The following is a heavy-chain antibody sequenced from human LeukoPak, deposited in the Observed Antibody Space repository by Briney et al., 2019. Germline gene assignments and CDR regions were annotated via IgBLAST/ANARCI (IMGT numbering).Heavy chain of an antibody. J-gene: IGHJ4*02. CDR1: GFTVSSNY. Sequence: GGSLRLSCAASGFTVSSNYMSWIRQAPGKGLEWVSVIYSGGSTYYADSVKGRFTNSRDNSKNTLYLQMNSLRAEDTAVYYCARKVGYGYALDNWGQGTLVTASS. CDR3: ARKVGYGYALDN. D-gene: IGHD2-2*01. CDR2: IYSGGST. V-gene: IGHV3-53*01.